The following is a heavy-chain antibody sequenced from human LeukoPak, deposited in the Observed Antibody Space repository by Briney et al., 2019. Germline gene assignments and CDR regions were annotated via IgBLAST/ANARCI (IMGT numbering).Heavy chain of an antibody. J-gene: IGHJ4*02. Sequence: PSETLSLTCAVSGGSISSGGYSWSWIRQPPGKGLEWIGYIYHSGSTYYNPSLKSRVTISVDRSKNQFSLKLSSATAADTAVYYCAGSYYYDSSGLSGWGQGTLVTVSS. CDR2: IYHSGST. D-gene: IGHD3-22*01. CDR1: GGSISSGGYS. V-gene: IGHV4-30-2*01. CDR3: AGSYYYDSSGLSG.